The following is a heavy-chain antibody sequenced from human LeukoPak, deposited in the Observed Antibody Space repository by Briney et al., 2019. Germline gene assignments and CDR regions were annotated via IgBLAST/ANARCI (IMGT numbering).Heavy chain of an antibody. CDR2: ISSSSSNI. Sequence: GGSLRLSCAASGFTFSDYYMSWIRQAPGKGLEWVSFISSSSSNINYADSVKGRFTISRDNAKNSLYLQMNSLRAEDTAVYYCARSGTGYEKAFFDYWGQGTLDTVSS. CDR3: ARSGTGYEKAFFDY. J-gene: IGHJ4*02. D-gene: IGHD5-12*01. V-gene: IGHV3-11*06. CDR1: GFTFSDYY.